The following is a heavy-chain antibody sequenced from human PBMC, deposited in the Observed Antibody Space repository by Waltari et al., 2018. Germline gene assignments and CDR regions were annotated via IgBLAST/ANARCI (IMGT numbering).Heavy chain of an antibody. D-gene: IGHD3-9*01. J-gene: IGHJ4*02. CDR1: GGSFSGYY. V-gene: IGHV4-34*01. CDR3: ARALYDLLTGYYRTFDY. CDR2: INHSGST. Sequence: QVQLQQWGAGLLKPSETLSLTCAVYGGSFSGYYWSWIRQPPGKGLEWIGEINHSGSTNYNPSLKSRVTISVDTSKNQFSLKLSSVTAADTAVYYCARALYDLLTGYYRTFDYWGQGTLVTVSS.